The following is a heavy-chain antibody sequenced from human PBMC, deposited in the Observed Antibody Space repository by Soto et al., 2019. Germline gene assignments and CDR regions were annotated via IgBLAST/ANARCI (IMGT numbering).Heavy chain of an antibody. CDR3: AKARQAQSHYYYGMDV. CDR2: ISSGGTYT. J-gene: IGHJ6*02. D-gene: IGHD6-19*01. Sequence: PVGSLSLSWAASGCTLITYWVHWVRQVPGKGLVWVSRISSGGTYTNYADSVKGRFAISRDSSDNTLYLQMNNLRGEDTAIYYCAKARQAQSHYYYGMDVWGQGTPVTV. V-gene: IGHV3-74*01. CDR1: GCTLITYW.